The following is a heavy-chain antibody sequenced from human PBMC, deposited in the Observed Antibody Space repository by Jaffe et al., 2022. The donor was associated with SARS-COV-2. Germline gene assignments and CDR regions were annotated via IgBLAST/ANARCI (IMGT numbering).Heavy chain of an antibody. CDR1: GLIFSNYW. CDR3: ARGGGYPASYGLDV. D-gene: IGHD3-10*01. CDR2: IEPDGSAK. V-gene: IGHV3-7*03. Sequence: EEQLVESGGALVQPGGSLRLSCAASGLIFSNYWMSWVRQAPGKGLEWVANIEPDGSAKYYVDSVNGRFTISRDNAWSSLYLQMNSLRAEDTAVYYCARGGGYPASYGLDVWGQGTAVTVSS. J-gene: IGHJ6*02.